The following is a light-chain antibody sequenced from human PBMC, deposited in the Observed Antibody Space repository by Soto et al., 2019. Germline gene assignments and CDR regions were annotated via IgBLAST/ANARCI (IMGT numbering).Light chain of an antibody. V-gene: IGLV2-14*01. CDR2: EVS. CDR1: SSDVGGYKY. Sequence: QSALTRPASVSGSPGQSITISCTGTSSDVGGYKYVSWYQQHPGKAPKLMIYEVSNRPSGVSTRFSGSKSGNTASLIVSGLQAEDEADYYCSSYISSNSLVFGGGTKVTVL. CDR3: SSYISSNSLV. J-gene: IGLJ3*02.